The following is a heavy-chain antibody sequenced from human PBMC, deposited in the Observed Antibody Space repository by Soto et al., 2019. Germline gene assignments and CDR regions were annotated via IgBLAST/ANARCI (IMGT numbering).Heavy chain of an antibody. CDR3: ARHVYSGYDFEAFDP. Sequence: QLQLQESGPGLVKPSETLSLTCTVSGGSISSSSYYWGWIRQPPGKGLEWIGSIYYSGSTYYNPSPKSRVTKAVDTSKNQFSLKLSSVTAADTAVYYCARHVYSGYDFEAFDPWGQGTLVTVSS. V-gene: IGHV4-39*01. D-gene: IGHD5-12*01. CDR1: GGSISSSSYY. CDR2: IYYSGST. J-gene: IGHJ5*02.